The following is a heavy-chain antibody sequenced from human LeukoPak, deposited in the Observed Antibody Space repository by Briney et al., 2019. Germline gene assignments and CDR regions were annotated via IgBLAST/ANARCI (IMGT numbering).Heavy chain of an antibody. D-gene: IGHD3-10*01. CDR2: IKSGGSST. V-gene: IGHV3-74*01. J-gene: IGHJ4*02. Sequence: GGSLTLSCAASGFTFSSYWMHWVRQAPGKGLVWVSYIKSGGSSTTYADSVKGRFTISRDNAKNTLYLQMNSLSAEDTAVYYCATNYYGSGPDHWGQGTLVTVSS. CDR3: ATNYYGSGPDH. CDR1: GFTFSSYW.